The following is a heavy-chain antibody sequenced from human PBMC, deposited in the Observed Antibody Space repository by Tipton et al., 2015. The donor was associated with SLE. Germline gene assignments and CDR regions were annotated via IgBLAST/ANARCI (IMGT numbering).Heavy chain of an antibody. V-gene: IGHV1-69*01. CDR3: AREERLMYSSGWLYYYYYMDV. D-gene: IGHD6-19*01. CDR2: IIPIFGTA. Sequence: QLVQSGAEVKKPGSSVKVSCKASGGTFSSYAISWVRQAPGQGLEWMGGIIPIFGTANYAQKFQGRVTVTADESTSTAYMELSSLRSEDTAVYYCAREERLMYSSGWLYYYYYMDVWGKGTTVTVSS. CDR1: GGTFSSYA. J-gene: IGHJ6*03.